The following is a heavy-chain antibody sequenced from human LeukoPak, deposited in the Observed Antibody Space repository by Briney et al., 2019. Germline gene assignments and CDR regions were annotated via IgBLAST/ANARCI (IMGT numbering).Heavy chain of an antibody. CDR2: ISGSGGST. D-gene: IGHD3-22*01. CDR1: GFTFSSYA. V-gene: IGHV3-23*01. J-gene: IGHJ4*02. CDR3: AKGRAYYDSSGSSDY. Sequence: GGSLRFSCAVSGFTFSSYAMSWVRQAPGKGLEWVSGISGSGGSTNNAEPVKGRFTIPRDNSKNTLYLQMNSLRAEDTAVYYCAKGRAYYDSSGSSDYWGQGTLVTVSS.